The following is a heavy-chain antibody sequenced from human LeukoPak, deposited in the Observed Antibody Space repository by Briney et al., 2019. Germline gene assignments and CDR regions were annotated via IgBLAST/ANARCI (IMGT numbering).Heavy chain of an antibody. CDR1: GGSISSSSYY. J-gene: IGHJ3*02. D-gene: IGHD3-16*01. CDR3: ARPSGYGAFDI. CDR2: INHSGST. Sequence: SETLSLTCTVSGGSISSSSYYWGWIRQPPGKGLEWIGEINHSGSTNYNPSLRSRVTISVDTSKNQFSLKLSSVTAADTAVYYCARPSGYGAFDIWGQGTMVTVSS. V-gene: IGHV4-39*07.